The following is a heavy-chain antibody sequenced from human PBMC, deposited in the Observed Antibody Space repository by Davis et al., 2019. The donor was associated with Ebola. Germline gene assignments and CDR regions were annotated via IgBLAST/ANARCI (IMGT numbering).Heavy chain of an antibody. CDR2: ISYDGSNK. CDR1: GFTFSSYA. D-gene: IGHD3-3*01. CDR3: ASITIFGVVTYYFDY. V-gene: IGHV3-30-3*01. J-gene: IGHJ4*02. Sequence: PGGSLRLSCAASGFTFSSYAMHWVRQAPGKGLEWVAVISYDGSNKYYADSVKGRFTISRDNSKNTLYLQMNSLRAEDTAVYYCASITIFGVVTYYFDYWGQGTLVTVSS.